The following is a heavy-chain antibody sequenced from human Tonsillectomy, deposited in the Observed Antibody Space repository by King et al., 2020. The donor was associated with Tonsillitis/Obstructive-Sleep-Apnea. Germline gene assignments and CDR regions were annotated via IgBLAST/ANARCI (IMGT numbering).Heavy chain of an antibody. CDR2: IFIDGTI. D-gene: IGHD3-16*02. Sequence: VQLVESGGGLIQPGGSLRLSCAASGFTVSSTYMSWVRQAPGQRPEWVSVIFIDGTIYFRDSLKGRFTISKDSSKNILYLQMNDLRAEDTAVYYCARDRYLDIWGQGTMVTVSS. CDR3: ARDRYLDI. V-gene: IGHV3-53*01. CDR1: GFTVSSTY. J-gene: IGHJ3*02.